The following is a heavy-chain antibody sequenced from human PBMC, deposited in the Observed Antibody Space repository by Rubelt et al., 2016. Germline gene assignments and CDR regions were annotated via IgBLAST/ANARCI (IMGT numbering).Heavy chain of an antibody. D-gene: IGHD6-13*01. Sequence: GGGLVQPGGSLRLSCAASGFTFSSYWMHWVRQAPGKGLVWVSRINSDGSSTSYADSVKGRFTISRDNAKNSLYLQMNSLRAEDTAVYYCARVKFIPGIAAAGTGYFDYWGQGTLVTVSS. V-gene: IGHV3-74*01. J-gene: IGHJ4*02. CDR2: INSDGSST. CDR1: GFTFSSYW. CDR3: ARVKFIPGIAAAGTGYFDY.